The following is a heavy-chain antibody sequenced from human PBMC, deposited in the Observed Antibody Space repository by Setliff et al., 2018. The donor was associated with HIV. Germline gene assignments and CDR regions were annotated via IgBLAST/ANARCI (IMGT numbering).Heavy chain of an antibody. CDR3: ARARRDYYDRGRRSHYYIDV. D-gene: IGHD3-22*01. CDR1: GYTFTSHY. J-gene: IGHJ6*03. CDR2: MNPNSGNT. Sequence: VASVKVSCKASGYTFTSHYIHWVRQATGQGLEWMGWMNPNSGNTGYAQKFQGRVTMTRDTSISTAYMELSSLRSDDTAVYYCARARRDYYDRGRRSHYYIDVWGKGTTVTVSS. V-gene: IGHV1-8*01.